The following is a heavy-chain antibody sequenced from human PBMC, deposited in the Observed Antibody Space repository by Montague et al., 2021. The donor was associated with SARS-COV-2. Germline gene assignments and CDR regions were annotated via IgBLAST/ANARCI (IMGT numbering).Heavy chain of an antibody. D-gene: IGHD3-16*01. CDR3: ARTSKLRESSSGNYYYHGMDV. Sequence: SETLSLTCNVSGGSISSSTYYWGWLRQPPGQGLEWIGNLYNGGTTYYSPSLKSRVTISVATSKNHFSLNMASVTAADTAVYYCARTSKLRESSSGNYYYHGMDVGGQGTTVTVSS. J-gene: IGHJ6*02. CDR1: GGSISSSTYY. CDR2: LYNGGTT. V-gene: IGHV4-39*02.